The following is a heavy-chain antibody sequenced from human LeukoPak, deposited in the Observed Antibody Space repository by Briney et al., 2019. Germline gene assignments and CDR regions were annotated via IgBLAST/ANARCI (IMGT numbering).Heavy chain of an antibody. Sequence: PSETLSLTCTVSGGSIGSYYWSWIRQPPGKGLEWIGYIYYSGSTNYNPSLKSRVTISVDTSKNQFSLKLSSVTAADTAVYYCARDGIAAAGSLWDWGQGTLVTVSS. D-gene: IGHD6-13*01. CDR3: ARDGIAAAGSLWD. J-gene: IGHJ4*02. CDR1: GGSIGSYY. CDR2: IYYSGST. V-gene: IGHV4-59*01.